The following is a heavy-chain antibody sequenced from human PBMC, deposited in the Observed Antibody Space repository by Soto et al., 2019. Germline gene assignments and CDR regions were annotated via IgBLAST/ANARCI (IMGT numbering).Heavy chain of an antibody. CDR2: VIPVLTTT. D-gene: IGHD2-21*02. CDR1: GGTFSSYT. J-gene: IGHJ6*02. CDR3: ARRRYCGYDCYHKHYYGMDV. V-gene: IGHV1-69*08. Sequence: QVRLVQSGAEVKKSGSSVKVSCMASGGTFSSYTVNWLRQAPGRGLEWMGRVIPVLTTTDYAQKFRGRVTITADKSANAVYMELTSLSSEDTAIYYCARRRYCGYDCYHKHYYGMDVWGQGTTVTFAS.